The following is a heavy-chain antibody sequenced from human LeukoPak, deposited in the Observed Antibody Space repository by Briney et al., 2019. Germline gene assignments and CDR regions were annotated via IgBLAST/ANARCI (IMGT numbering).Heavy chain of an antibody. CDR2: ISSSGSTI. J-gene: IGHJ4*02. V-gene: IGHV3-48*04. CDR1: GFTFTTYG. D-gene: IGHD3-22*01. CDR3: ARDGGYDSSGYYSRGTDY. Sequence: PGGSLRLSCSASGFTFTTYGMNWVRQAPGKGLEWVSYISSSGSTIYYADSVKGRFTISRDNAKNSLYLQMNSLRAEDTAVYYCARDGGYDSSGYYSRGTDYWGQGTLVTVSS.